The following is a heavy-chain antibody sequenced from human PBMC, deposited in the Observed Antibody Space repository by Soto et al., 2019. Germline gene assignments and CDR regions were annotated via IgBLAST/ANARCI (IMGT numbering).Heavy chain of an antibody. J-gene: IGHJ4*02. V-gene: IGHV3-23*01. CDR1: GFTFSSYA. Sequence: GGSLRLSCAASGFTFSSYAMSWVRQAPGKGLEWISGISGSGGSTYYADSVKGRFTISRDNSKNSQYLQMNSISAEDAAVYYCATPLRLGELGVDYWGQGTLVTVSS. CDR3: ATPLRLGELGVDY. D-gene: IGHD3-16*01. CDR2: ISGSGGST.